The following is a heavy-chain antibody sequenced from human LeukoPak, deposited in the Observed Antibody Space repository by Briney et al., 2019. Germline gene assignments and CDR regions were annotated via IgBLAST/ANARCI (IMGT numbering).Heavy chain of an antibody. CDR3: ARDRPVYYDSSGPFDY. CDR1: GGTFSSYA. Sequence: ASVKVSCKASGGTFSSYAISWVRQAPGQGLEWMGGIIPIFGTANYAQKFQGRVTITADESTSTAYMELSSLRSEDTAMYYCARDRPVYYDSSGPFDYWGQGTLVTVSS. CDR2: IIPIFGTA. J-gene: IGHJ4*02. D-gene: IGHD3-22*01. V-gene: IGHV1-69*13.